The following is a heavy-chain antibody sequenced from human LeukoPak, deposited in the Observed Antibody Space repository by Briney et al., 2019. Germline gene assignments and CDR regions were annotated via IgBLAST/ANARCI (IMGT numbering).Heavy chain of an antibody. D-gene: IGHD1-1*01. Sequence: KPSETLSLICGVSGGSFSGYYCNWIRQAPGKGLEWIGEITHNGTASSNPSLKSRVTISVDTSRSRFSLKLNSATAADTAVYFCARGIQGAGNNYWGQGTLVTVSS. CDR1: GGSFSGYY. V-gene: IGHV4-34*01. CDR3: ARGIQGAGNNY. J-gene: IGHJ4*02. CDR2: ITHNGTA.